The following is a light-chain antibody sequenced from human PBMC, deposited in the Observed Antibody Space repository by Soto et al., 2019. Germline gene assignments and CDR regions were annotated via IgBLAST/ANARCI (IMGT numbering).Light chain of an antibody. Sequence: EVVLTTSPATLSLSPGEGATLYCRASQSVTNYLAWYQQKPGQAPRLLIYDISSRATGIPDRFSGSVSGTDFTLTITRLEPEDFAVFYCQQYGSSEIIFGQGTRLEIK. J-gene: IGKJ5*01. CDR1: QSVTNY. CDR3: QQYGSSEII. V-gene: IGKV3-20*01. CDR2: DIS.